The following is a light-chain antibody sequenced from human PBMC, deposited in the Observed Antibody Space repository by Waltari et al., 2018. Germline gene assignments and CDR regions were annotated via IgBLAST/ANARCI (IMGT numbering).Light chain of an antibody. CDR3: CSYAGNYSFV. Sequence: QSALTQPRSVSGSPGQSVAISCTGTSSDVGSYNYVSWYQQLPGKAPKLMIYDVSKWPSGVPARFSGSKSGNTASLTISGLQADDEADYYCCSYAGNYSFVFGTGTKVTVL. CDR2: DVS. V-gene: IGLV2-11*01. J-gene: IGLJ1*01. CDR1: SSDVGSYNY.